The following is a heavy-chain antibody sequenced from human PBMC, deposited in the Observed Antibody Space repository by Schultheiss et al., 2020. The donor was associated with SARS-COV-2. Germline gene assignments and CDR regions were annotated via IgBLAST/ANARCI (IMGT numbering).Heavy chain of an antibody. Sequence: SETLSLTCAVYGGSFSGYYWSWIRQPAGKGLEWIGRIYTSGSTNYNPSLKSRVTMSVDTSKNQFSLKLSSVTAADTAVYYCAREITTTYYGMDVWGQGTTVTVSS. D-gene: IGHD1-14*01. CDR1: GGSFSGYY. CDR2: IYTSGST. V-gene: IGHV4-4*07. J-gene: IGHJ6*02. CDR3: AREITTTYYGMDV.